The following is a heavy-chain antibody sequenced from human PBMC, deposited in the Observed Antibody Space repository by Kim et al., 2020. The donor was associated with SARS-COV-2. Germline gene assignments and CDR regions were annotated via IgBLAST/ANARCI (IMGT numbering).Heavy chain of an antibody. D-gene: IGHD6-19*01. J-gene: IGHJ6*02. V-gene: IGHV6-1*01. Sequence: SQTLSLTCAIPGDSVSSNSAAWNWIRQSPSRGLEWLGRTYYRSKWYNDYAVSVKSRITINPDTSKNQFSLQLNSVTPEDTAVYYCARDSSGWYGGDYYYYVMDVWGQGTTVTVSS. CDR1: GDSVSSNSAA. CDR2: TYYRSKWYN. CDR3: ARDSSGWYGGDYYYYVMDV.